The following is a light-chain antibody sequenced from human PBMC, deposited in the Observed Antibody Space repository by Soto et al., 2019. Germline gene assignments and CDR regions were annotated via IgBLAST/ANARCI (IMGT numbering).Light chain of an antibody. V-gene: IGLV2-8*01. J-gene: IGLJ1*01. CDR3: SSYAGSNHSYV. Sequence: QSVLTQPPSASGSPGQSVTISCTGTSSDVGGYNYVSWYQQHPGKAPKLMIYEVSKRPSGVPDRFSGSKSGNTASLTVSGLQAEAEADYYCSSYAGSNHSYVFGTGTKLTVL. CDR1: SSDVGGYNY. CDR2: EVS.